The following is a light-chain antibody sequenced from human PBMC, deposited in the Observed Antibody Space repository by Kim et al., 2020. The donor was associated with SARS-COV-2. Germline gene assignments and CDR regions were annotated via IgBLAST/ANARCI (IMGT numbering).Light chain of an antibody. CDR3: QHYGSSPFT. Sequence: ERAPTSAKPGQGVGSRYLACYRQNPAQAPRSLIFGASSRVTGTPDRFSGSGSGTDFTLTISRLEPEDFAVYYCQHYGSSPFTLGGGTKVDIK. CDR2: GAS. CDR1: QGVGSRY. V-gene: IGKV3-20*01. J-gene: IGKJ4*01.